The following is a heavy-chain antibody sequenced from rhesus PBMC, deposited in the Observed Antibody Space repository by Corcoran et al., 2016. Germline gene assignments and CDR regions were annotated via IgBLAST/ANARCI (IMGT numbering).Heavy chain of an antibody. Sequence: EVQLVESGGGLVQPGGSLRLSCAASGFTFSDYYMSWVRQAPGKGLEWVSSISSASSYIYYADSVKGRFNISRDNAKNPLSLQMNCLKTEDTAVYYCTSDKGIAAAGTIDYWGQGVLVTVSS. D-gene: IGHD6-25*01. J-gene: IGHJ4*01. V-gene: IGHV3S16*01. CDR3: TSDKGIAAAGTIDY. CDR2: ISSASSYI. CDR1: GFTFSDYY.